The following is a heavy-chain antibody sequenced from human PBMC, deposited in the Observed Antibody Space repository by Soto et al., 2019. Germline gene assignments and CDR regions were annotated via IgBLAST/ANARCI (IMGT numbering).Heavy chain of an antibody. CDR1: EGTFKNYA. V-gene: IGHV1-69*06. CDR2: IIPIFGTP. J-gene: IGHJ4*02. Sequence: QVHLVQSGPEVKKPGSSGRVSCKASEGTFKNYAISWIRQAPGHGLEWMGGIIPIFGTPNYAQKFQGRVTISADKTTTTAYMDLTSLISDDTAVYYCARVLEGSSWNAIDFWGPGTLVTVSS. CDR3: ARVLEGSSWNAIDF. D-gene: IGHD6-13*01.